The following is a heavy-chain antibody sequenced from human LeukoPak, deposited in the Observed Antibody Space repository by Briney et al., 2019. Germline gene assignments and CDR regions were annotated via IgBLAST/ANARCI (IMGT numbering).Heavy chain of an antibody. CDR3: VRGREGSYYDSSGYRYFDY. CDR1: GGSISSGSYY. V-gene: IGHV4-30-2*01. Sequence: SETLSLTCTVSGGSISSGSYYRSWIRQPPGKGLEWIGYIYHSGSTYYNPSLKSRVTISVDRSKNQFSLKLSSVTAADTAVYYCVRGREGSYYDSSGYRYFDYWGQGTLVTVSS. J-gene: IGHJ4*02. D-gene: IGHD3-22*01. CDR2: IYHSGST.